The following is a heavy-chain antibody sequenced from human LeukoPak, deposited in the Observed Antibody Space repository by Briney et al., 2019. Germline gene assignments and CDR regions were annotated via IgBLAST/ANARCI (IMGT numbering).Heavy chain of an antibody. CDR1: GGSISSYY. CDR2: IYYSGST. J-gene: IGHJ4*02. D-gene: IGHD6-19*01. CDR3: ARVGTGYSSGWYDY. V-gene: IGHV4-59*01. Sequence: SENLSLTCTVSGGSISSYYWSWIRQPPGKGLEWIGYIYYSGSTNYNPSLKSRVTISVDTSKNQFSLKLSSVTAADTAVYYCARVGTGYSSGWYDYWGQGTLVTVSS.